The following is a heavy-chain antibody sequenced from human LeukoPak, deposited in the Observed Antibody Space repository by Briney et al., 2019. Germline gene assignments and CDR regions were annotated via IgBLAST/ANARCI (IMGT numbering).Heavy chain of an antibody. V-gene: IGHV3-23*01. CDR2: ISGPGGSK. CDR3: VKRVSTLGAVLAPDFDC. J-gene: IGHJ4*02. CDR1: GFIFSSYG. D-gene: IGHD3-16*02. Sequence: GGSLRLSCAASGFIFSSYGMSWVRQAPGKGLEWDSIISGPGGSKYYADSVRGRFTISRDNSNNMLYLQMDNLRAEDTAVYYCVKRVSTLGAVLAPDFDCWGQGNLVTVSS.